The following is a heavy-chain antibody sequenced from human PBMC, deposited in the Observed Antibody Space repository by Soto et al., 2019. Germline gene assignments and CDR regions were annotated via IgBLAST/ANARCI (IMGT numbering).Heavy chain of an antibody. CDR2: VSSSGTTM. CDR3: ARMGPRAARPSY. V-gene: IGHV3-11*01. CDR1: GFTFSDYD. J-gene: IGHJ4*02. D-gene: IGHD6-6*01. Sequence: QVQLAESGGSLVEPGGYLRLSCAASGFTFSDYDMSWIRQSPGKGLEWVSFVSSSGTTMYFADSVKGRFTISRDNAKNSLYLQMNSLRAEDTAVYYCARMGPRAARPSYWGQGTLVTVSS.